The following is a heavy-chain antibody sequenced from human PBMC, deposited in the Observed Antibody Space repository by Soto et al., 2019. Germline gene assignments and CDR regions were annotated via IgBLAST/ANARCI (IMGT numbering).Heavy chain of an antibody. D-gene: IGHD1-1*01. CDR2: INPSGGNT. CDR3: AREGTTGTTTGYYGMDV. V-gene: IGHV1-46*01. CDR1: GYTFTSYY. J-gene: IGHJ6*02. Sequence: QVQLVQSGAEVKKPGASVKVSCKASGYTFTSYYMHWVRQAPGQGLEWMGIINPSGGNTSYAQKYQGRVTRTRDTSTSTAYMELSSLRSEDTAVYYCAREGTTGTTTGYYGMDVWGQGTKVTVSS.